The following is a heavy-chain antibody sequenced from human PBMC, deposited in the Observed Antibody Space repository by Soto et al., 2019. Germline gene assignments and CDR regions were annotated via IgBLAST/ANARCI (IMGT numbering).Heavy chain of an antibody. CDR3: ARETRVVVVDATHYYYGMDV. V-gene: IGHV4-31*03. J-gene: IGHJ6*02. CDR2: IYYSGST. Sequence: PSETLSLTCTVSGGSISSGGYSWSWIRQHPGKGLEWIGYIYYSGSTYYNPSLKSRVTISVDTSKNQFSLKLSSVTAADTAVYYCARETRVVVVDATHYYYGMDVWGQGTTVTVSS. D-gene: IGHD2-15*01. CDR1: GGSISSGGYS.